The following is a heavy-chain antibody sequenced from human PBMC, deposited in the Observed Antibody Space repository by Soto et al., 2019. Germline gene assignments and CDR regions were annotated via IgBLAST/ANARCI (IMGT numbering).Heavy chain of an antibody. CDR3: AKVLGYCSGGSCGPYDAFDI. D-gene: IGHD2-15*01. CDR1: GDTFTSYA. CDR2: INAGNGNT. Sequence: ASVKVSCKASGDTFTSYAMHWVRQAPGQRLEWMGWINAGNGNTKYSQKFQGRVTITRDTSASTAYMELSSLRSEDTAVYYCAKVLGYCSGGSCGPYDAFDIWGQGTMVTVSS. J-gene: IGHJ3*02. V-gene: IGHV1-3*01.